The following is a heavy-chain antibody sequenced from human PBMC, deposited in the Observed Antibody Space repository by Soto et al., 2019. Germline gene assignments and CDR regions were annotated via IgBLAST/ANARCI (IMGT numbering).Heavy chain of an antibody. CDR3: ARDRGSLYCSSTSCYVGYYYYGMDV. D-gene: IGHD2-2*01. Sequence: GGSLRLSCAASGFTFSSYSMNWVRQAPGKGLEWVSSISSSSSYIYYADSVKGRFTISRDNAKNSLYLQMNSLRAEDTAVYYCARDRGSLYCSSTSCYVGYYYYGMDVWGQGTTVTVSS. V-gene: IGHV3-21*01. J-gene: IGHJ6*02. CDR1: GFTFSSYS. CDR2: ISSSSSYI.